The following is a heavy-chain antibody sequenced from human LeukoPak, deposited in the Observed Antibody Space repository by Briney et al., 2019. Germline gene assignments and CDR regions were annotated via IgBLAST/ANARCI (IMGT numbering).Heavy chain of an antibody. J-gene: IGHJ4*02. D-gene: IGHD1-26*01. CDR2: ISGSGGST. CDR1: GFTFSSYD. CDR3: AKERGLSVSYPFDY. Sequence: GGSLRLSCAASGFTFSSYDMSWVRQAPGKGLEWVSAISGSGGSTYYADSVKGRFTMSRDNSKNTLYLQMNSLRAEDTAVYYCAKERGLSVSYPFDYWGQGTLVTVSS. V-gene: IGHV3-23*01.